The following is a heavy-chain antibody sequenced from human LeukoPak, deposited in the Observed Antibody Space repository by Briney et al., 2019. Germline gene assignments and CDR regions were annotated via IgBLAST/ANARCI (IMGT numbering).Heavy chain of an antibody. D-gene: IGHD4-17*01. V-gene: IGHV4-4*07. J-gene: IGHJ4*02. CDR1: GGSISSYY. CDR2: IYTSGST. CDR3: AREPKMTTVTRSYFDH. Sequence: PSETLSLTCTVSGGSISSYYWSWIRQPAGKGLEWIGRIYTSGSTNYNPSLKSRVTMSVDTSKNQFSLKLSSVTAADTAVYYCAREPKMTTVTRSYFDHWGQGTLVTVSS.